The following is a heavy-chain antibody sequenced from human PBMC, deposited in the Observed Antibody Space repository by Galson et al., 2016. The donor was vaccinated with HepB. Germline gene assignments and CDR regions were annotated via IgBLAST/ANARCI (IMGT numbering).Heavy chain of an antibody. D-gene: IGHD3-10*01. CDR3: EREAYGSHFFDY. V-gene: IGHV3-21*01. J-gene: IGHJ4*02. CDR1: GFTFRDYG. Sequence: SLRLSCAASGFTFRDYGMNWVRQAPGKGLEWVSFISTTSSFVYYADSVKGRFTIPRDKAKNTLHLQLNTLRADDTAVYYCEREAYGSHFFDYWGQGAMVTVSS. CDR2: ISTTSSFV.